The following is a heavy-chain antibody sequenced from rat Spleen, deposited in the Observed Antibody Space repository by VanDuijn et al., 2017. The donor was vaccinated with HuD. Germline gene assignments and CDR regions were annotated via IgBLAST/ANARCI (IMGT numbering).Heavy chain of an antibody. J-gene: IGHJ4*01. Sequence: EVQLVESDGGLVQPGRSLKLSCAASGFTFSEYYMAWVRQAPTKGLEWVASMSHDGGGTYYRDSVKDRFTISRDNAKSSLYLQMDSLRSEDTATYYCRTVRRYYDSSYVLDAWGQGASVTVSS. V-gene: IGHV5-20*01. CDR2: MSHDGGGT. CDR1: GFTFSEYY. D-gene: IGHD1-12*02. CDR3: RTVRRYYDSSYVLDA.